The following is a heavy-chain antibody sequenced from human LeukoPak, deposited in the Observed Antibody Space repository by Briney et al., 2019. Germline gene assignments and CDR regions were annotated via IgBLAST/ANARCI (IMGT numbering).Heavy chain of an antibody. CDR1: GYTFTGYY. J-gene: IGHJ5*02. V-gene: IGHV1-2*02. Sequence: ASVKVSCKASGYTFTGYYMHWVRQAPGQGLEWMGWINPNSGGTNYAQKFQGRVTMTRDTSISTAYMELSRLRSDDTAVYYCARVFSSGSYFHLRFDPWGQGTLVTVSS. CDR3: ARVFSSGSYFHLRFDP. D-gene: IGHD1-26*01. CDR2: INPNSGGT.